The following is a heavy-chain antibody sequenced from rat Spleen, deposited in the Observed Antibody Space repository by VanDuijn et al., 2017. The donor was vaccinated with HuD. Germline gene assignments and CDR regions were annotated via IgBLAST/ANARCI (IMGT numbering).Heavy chain of an antibody. CDR3: ARQDTSGYSNWFTY. Sequence: EVQLVESGGGLVQPGRSLKLSCEVSGFTLSDYNMAWVRQAPTKGLEWVASISPSGRNTYYRDSVKGRFTVSRDNTRSTQFLQMDSLRSEDTATYYCARQDTSGYSNWFTYWGQGTLVTVSS. CDR2: ISPSGRNT. D-gene: IGHD4-3*01. V-gene: IGHV5S23*01. J-gene: IGHJ3*01. CDR1: GFTLSDYN.